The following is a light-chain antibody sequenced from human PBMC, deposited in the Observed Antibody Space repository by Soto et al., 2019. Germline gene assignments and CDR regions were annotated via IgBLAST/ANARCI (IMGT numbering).Light chain of an antibody. V-gene: IGKV3-15*01. CDR1: QSVRSN. J-gene: IGKJ4*01. CDR2: GAS. Sequence: TQSPATLSVSPGESSSLSCRSSQSVRSNLAWYQQKPGQAPRLLIYGASTRATGIPARFSGSGSGTEYTLTISGLQSEDFAVYYCHQYNIWPPLLFGGGTKVDIK. CDR3: HQYNIWPPLL.